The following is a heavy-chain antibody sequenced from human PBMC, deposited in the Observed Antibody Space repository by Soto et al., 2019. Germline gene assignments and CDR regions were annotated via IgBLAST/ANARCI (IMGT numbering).Heavy chain of an antibody. V-gene: IGHV3-13*01. CDR3: ARGRSNQYESSPPPKFDP. D-gene: IGHD2-8*01. Sequence: GGSLRLSCAASGFTFSSYDMHWVRQATGKGLEWVSAIGTAGDTYYPGSVKGRFTISRENAKNSVYLQMNSLRAGDTAVYYCARGRSNQYESSPPPKFDPWGRGTLVTVSS. CDR1: GFTFSSYD. CDR2: IGTAGDT. J-gene: IGHJ5*02.